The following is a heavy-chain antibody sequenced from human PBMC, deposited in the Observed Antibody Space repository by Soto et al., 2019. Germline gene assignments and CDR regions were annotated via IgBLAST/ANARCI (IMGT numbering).Heavy chain of an antibody. V-gene: IGHV4-59*08. J-gene: IGHJ6*03. Sequence: SETLSLTCTVSGGSISSYYWSWIRQPPGKGLEWIGYIYYSGSTNYNPSLKSRVTISVDTSKNQFSLKLSSVTAADTAVYYCARGDQQLAFGYYYYYYMDVWGKGTTVTVSS. D-gene: IGHD6-6*01. CDR1: GGSISSYY. CDR2: IYYSGST. CDR3: ARGDQQLAFGYYYYYYMDV.